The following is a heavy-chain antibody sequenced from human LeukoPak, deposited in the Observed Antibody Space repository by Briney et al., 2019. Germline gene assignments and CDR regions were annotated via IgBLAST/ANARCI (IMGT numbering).Heavy chain of an antibody. V-gene: IGHV4-30-2*01. Sequence: SETLSLTCAVSGGSISSGGYSWSWIRQPPGKGLEWIGYIYHSGSTYYNPSLKSRVTISVDTSKNQFSLKLSSVTAADTAVYYCARARSPVPSGGKRYFDLWGRGTLVTVSS. CDR2: IYHSGST. CDR1: GGSISSGGYS. D-gene: IGHD2-15*01. J-gene: IGHJ2*01. CDR3: ARARSPVPSGGKRYFDL.